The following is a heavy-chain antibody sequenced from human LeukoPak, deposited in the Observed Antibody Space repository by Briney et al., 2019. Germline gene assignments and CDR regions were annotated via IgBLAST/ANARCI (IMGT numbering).Heavy chain of an antibody. D-gene: IGHD3-16*01. Sequence: GGSLRLSCAASGFSVSNNYMSWVRQAPGKGLEWVSVIYSGGSTFYADSVKGRFTISRDNSKNTLYLQMNSLRAEDTAVYYCARALPFGGWFDPWGQGTLVTVSS. J-gene: IGHJ5*02. CDR3: ARALPFGGWFDP. CDR2: IYSGGST. V-gene: IGHV3-66*01. CDR1: GFSVSNNY.